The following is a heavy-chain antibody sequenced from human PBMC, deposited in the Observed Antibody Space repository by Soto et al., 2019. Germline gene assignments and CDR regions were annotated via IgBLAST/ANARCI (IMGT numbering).Heavy chain of an antibody. CDR3: ARHSAKGGQSGYDFDY. D-gene: IGHD5-12*01. CDR1: GDSISSYY. CDR2: VFYTGST. Sequence: QVQLQESGPGLVKPSETLSLTCTVSGDSISSYYWSWIRQPPGKGLEWIGYVFYTGSTNYNPSLKSRVPISLDTSDSQFSFKLNSVTAADTAVYYCARHSAKGGQSGYDFDYWGQGTLVTVSS. J-gene: IGHJ4*02. V-gene: IGHV4-59*08.